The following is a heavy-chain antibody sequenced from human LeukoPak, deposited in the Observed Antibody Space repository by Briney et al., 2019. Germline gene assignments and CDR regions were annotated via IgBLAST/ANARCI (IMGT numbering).Heavy chain of an antibody. CDR1: GFTFSSYA. V-gene: IGHV3-23*01. Sequence: GGSLRLSCAASGFTFSSYAMTWVRQAPGKGLEWVSVITGGGGSTYYADSVKGRFTISRDNSKNTLYLQMNSLRAEDTAVYFCAREGAVTGRGLFDHWGQGNLVTVSS. D-gene: IGHD6-19*01. J-gene: IGHJ4*02. CDR2: ITGGGGST. CDR3: AREGAVTGRGLFDH.